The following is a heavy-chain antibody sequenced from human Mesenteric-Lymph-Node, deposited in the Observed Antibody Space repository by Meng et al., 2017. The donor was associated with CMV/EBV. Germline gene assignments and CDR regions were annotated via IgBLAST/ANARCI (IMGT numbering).Heavy chain of an antibody. J-gene: IGHJ4*02. D-gene: IGHD2-15*01. CDR1: GYTFTNSF. CDR2: INPRDDTT. V-gene: IGHV1-46*01. Sequence: ASVKVSCKTSGYTFTNSFFHWVRQAPGQGLEWMTRINPRDDTTTYAQKFQGRVTMTRDTSTATVYLDLTSLTSEDTAVYYCARDSPGEDKWDWGQGTLVTVSS. CDR3: ARDSPGEDKWD.